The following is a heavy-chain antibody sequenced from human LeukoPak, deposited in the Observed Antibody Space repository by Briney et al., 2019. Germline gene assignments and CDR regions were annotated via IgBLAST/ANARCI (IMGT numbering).Heavy chain of an antibody. CDR1: GFTFSDYY. CDR3: AKDEMGATSPFDY. J-gene: IGHJ4*02. Sequence: GGSLRLSCAASGFTFSDYYMSWIRQAPGKGLEWVSYISSSGSTIYYADSVKGRFTISRDNSKNTLYLQMNSLRAEDTAVYYCAKDEMGATSPFDYWGQGTLVTVSS. V-gene: IGHV3-11*01. D-gene: IGHD1-26*01. CDR2: ISSSGSTI.